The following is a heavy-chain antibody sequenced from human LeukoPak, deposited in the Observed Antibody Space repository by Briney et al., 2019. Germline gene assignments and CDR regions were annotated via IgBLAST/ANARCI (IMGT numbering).Heavy chain of an antibody. D-gene: IGHD2-21*02. V-gene: IGHV1-24*01. CDR3: ATDPPLYCGGDCPYYY. CDR2: FDPEDGET. J-gene: IGHJ4*02. CDR1: GYTLTELS. Sequence: ASMKVSCKVSGYTLTELSMHWVRQAPGKGLEWMGGFDPEDGETIYAQKFQGRVTMTEDTSTDTAYMELSSLRSEDTAVYYCATDPPLYCGGDCPYYYWGQGTLVTVSS.